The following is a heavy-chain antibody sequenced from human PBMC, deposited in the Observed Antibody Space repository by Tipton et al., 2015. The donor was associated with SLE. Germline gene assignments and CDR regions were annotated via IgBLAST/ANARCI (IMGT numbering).Heavy chain of an antibody. CDR2: IYYSGST. J-gene: IGHJ6*02. CDR3: TRHYEGTSWDGMDV. CDR1: GGSISSGGFY. Sequence: TLSLTCIVSGGSISSGGFYWSWIRQHPGKGLEWIGNIYYSGSTYYNPSLKSRVTISVDTSKNLFSLKVNSVTAADTAVYYCTRHYEGTSWDGMDVWGQGTTVTVSS. D-gene: IGHD5-12*01. V-gene: IGHV4-39*01.